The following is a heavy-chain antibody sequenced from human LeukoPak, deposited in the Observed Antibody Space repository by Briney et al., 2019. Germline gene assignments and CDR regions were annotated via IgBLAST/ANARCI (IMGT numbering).Heavy chain of an antibody. CDR2: ISGSGGST. D-gene: IGHD5-18*01. CDR3: AKKARVDTAMVTDY. J-gene: IGHJ4*02. CDR1: GFTFSSYC. V-gene: IGHV3-23*01. Sequence: LAGGSLRLSCAASGFTFSSYCMSWVRQPPGKGLEWVSAISGSGGSTYYADSVKGRFTISRDNSKNTLYLQMNSLRAEDTAVYYCAKKARVDTAMVTDYWGQGTLVTVSS.